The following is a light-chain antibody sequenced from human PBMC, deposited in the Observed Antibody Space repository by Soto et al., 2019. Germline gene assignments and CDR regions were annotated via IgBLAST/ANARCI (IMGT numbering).Light chain of an antibody. CDR3: CSYADSSRIYV. V-gene: IGLV2-23*01. Sequence: QSALTQPASVSGSPGQSITISCTGTSSDVGSYNLVSWYQQHPGKAPKLMIYEGSKRPSGISNRFSGSKSGNTASLTIFGLQAEDEAEYYCCSYADSSRIYVFGSGTKLTVL. CDR1: SSDVGSYNL. J-gene: IGLJ1*01. CDR2: EGS.